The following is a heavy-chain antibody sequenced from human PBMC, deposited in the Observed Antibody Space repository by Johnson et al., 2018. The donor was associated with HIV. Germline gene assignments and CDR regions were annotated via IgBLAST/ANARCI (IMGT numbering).Heavy chain of an antibody. CDR3: AKDLSYPKTRAFDI. V-gene: IGHV3-30*02. CDR1: GFTVSSNY. CDR2: IQYDGTNK. Sequence: QVQLVESGGGLIQPGGSLRLSCAGSGFTVSSNYMSWVRQVPGNGLEWVTFIQYDGTNKYYADSVKGRFTISRDNSKNTLYLQMYSLRAEDTAVYYCAKDLSYPKTRAFDIWGQGTMVTVSS. J-gene: IGHJ3*02. D-gene: IGHD2/OR15-2a*01.